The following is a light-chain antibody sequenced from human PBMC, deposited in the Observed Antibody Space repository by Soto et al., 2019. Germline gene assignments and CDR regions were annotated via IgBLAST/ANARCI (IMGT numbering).Light chain of an antibody. Sequence: DIQMTQSPSSLSASVGDRVTITCQASQDISNSLNWYQQRPGKAPNLLIYDASNLEAGVPSRFSGSGSGTDLTFTISSLQPEDIATYYCQQYENVEGVFTFGPGTKVDIK. J-gene: IGKJ3*01. CDR3: QQYENVEGVFT. V-gene: IGKV1-33*01. CDR2: DAS. CDR1: QDISNS.